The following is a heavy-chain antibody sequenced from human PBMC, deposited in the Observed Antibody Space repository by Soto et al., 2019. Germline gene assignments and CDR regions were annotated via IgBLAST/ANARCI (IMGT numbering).Heavy chain of an antibody. J-gene: IGHJ4*02. CDR2: IYRTGST. V-gene: IGHV4-4*02. CDR1: GGSFTSNNL. D-gene: IGHD1-7*01. Sequence: SETLSLTCAVSGGSFTSNNLWTWVRQPPGQGLEWIGEIYRTGSTNYNPSLKSRVTISLDKSENQFALKVTSLTAADTAVYYCASRDPGTSVDYWGQGTLVTVSS. CDR3: ASRDPGTSVDY.